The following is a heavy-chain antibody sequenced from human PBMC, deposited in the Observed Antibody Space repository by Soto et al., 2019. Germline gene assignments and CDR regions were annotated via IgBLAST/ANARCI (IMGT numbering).Heavy chain of an antibody. CDR1: GFTVSSNY. CDR3: GSGDTERASALLPAAIDGRDV. V-gene: IGHV3-66*01. Sequence: QPGGSLRLSCAASGFTVSSNYMSWVRQAPGKGLEWVSVIYSGGSTYYADSVKGRFTISRDNSKNTLYLQMNSLRAEDTAVYYCGSGDTERASALLPAAIDGRDVWGKGTTVTVSS. J-gene: IGHJ6*04. D-gene: IGHD2-2*01. CDR2: IYSGGST.